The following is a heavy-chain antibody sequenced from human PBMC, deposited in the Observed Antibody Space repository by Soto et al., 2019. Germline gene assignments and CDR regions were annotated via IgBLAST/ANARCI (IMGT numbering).Heavy chain of an antibody. Sequence: GGSLRLSCAASGFTFSSYEMNWVRQAPGKGLEWVSYISSSGSTIYYADSVKGRFTISRDNAKNSLYLQMNSLRAEDTAVYYCARDSSSSSGFDYWGQGTLVTVSS. J-gene: IGHJ4*02. V-gene: IGHV3-48*03. CDR3: ARDSSSSSGFDY. CDR1: GFTFSSYE. CDR2: ISSSGSTI. D-gene: IGHD3-22*01.